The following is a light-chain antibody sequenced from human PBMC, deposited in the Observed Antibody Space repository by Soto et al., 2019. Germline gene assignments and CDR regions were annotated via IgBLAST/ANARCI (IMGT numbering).Light chain of an antibody. V-gene: IGLV2-8*01. CDR3: SSCGDNNSYV. CDR2: EVN. J-gene: IGLJ1*01. Sequence: QSALTQPASVSGSPGQSITISCTGTSSDVGGYNCVSWYQQHPGKVPKLMISEVNKRPSGVPDRFSGSKSGNTASLTVSGLQAEDEADYYCSSCGDNNSYVFGTGTKVNV. CDR1: SSDVGGYNC.